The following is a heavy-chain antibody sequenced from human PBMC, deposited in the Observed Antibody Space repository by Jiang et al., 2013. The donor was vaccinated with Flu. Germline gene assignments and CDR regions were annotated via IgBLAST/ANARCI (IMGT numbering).Heavy chain of an antibody. J-gene: IGHJ4*02. D-gene: IGHD1-26*01. CDR3: ARDRVGATGSYYFDY. CDR1: GYTFTSYA. Sequence: GAEVKKPGASVKVSCKASGYTFTSYAMHWVRQAPGQRLEWMGWINAGNGNTKYSQKFQGRVTITRDTSASTAYMELSGLRSEDTAVYYCARDRVGATGSYYFDYWGQGTLVTVSS. V-gene: IGHV1-3*01. CDR2: INAGNGNT.